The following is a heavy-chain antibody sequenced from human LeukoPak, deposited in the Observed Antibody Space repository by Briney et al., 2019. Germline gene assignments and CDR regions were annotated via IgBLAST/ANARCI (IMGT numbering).Heavy chain of an antibody. V-gene: IGHV1-46*01. Sequence: ASVKVSCKASGGTFSSYAISWVRQAPGQGLGWMGIINPSGGSARYAQKFQGRVTMTRDTSTSTVYMEVSSLRSEDTAVYYCARLADYDSSGYLSYWGQGTLVTVSS. CDR2: INPSGGSA. D-gene: IGHD3-22*01. J-gene: IGHJ4*02. CDR1: GGTFSSYA. CDR3: ARLADYDSSGYLSY.